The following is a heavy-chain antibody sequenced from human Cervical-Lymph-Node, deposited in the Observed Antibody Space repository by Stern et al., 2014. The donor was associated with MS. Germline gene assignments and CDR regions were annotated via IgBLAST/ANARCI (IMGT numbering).Heavy chain of an antibody. J-gene: IGHJ4*02. CDR2: ISSSSSYI. CDR3: ARGRGYSGYGY. Sequence: MQLVQSGGGLVKPGGSLRLSCAASGFTFSSYSMNWVRQAPGKGLEWVSSISSSSSYIYYADSMKGRFTISRDNAKNSLFLQMNSLRAEDTAVYYCARGRGYSGYGYWGQGTLVTVSS. D-gene: IGHD5-12*01. CDR1: GFTFSSYS. V-gene: IGHV3-21*01.